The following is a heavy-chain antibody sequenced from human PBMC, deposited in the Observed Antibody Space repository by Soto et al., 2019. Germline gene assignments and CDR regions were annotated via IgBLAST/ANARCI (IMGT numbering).Heavy chain of an antibody. V-gene: IGHV1-8*01. CDR1: GYTFTSYD. D-gene: IGHD3-3*01. J-gene: IGHJ5*02. Sequence: ASVKVSCKASGYTFTSYDINWVRQATGQGLEWMGWMNPNSGNTGYAQKFQGRVTMTRNTSISTAYMELSSLRSEDTAVYYCARGLRSLEWLPRPRVWFDPWGQGTLVTVSS. CDR2: MNPNSGNT. CDR3: ARGLRSLEWLPRPRVWFDP.